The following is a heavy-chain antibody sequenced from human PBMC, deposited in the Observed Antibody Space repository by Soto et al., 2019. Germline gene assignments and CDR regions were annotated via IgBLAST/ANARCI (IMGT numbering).Heavy chain of an antibody. CDR2: ISAYNGNT. J-gene: IGHJ4*02. D-gene: IGHD1-26*01. Sequence: ASVKVPCKASGYTFTRYVISWVRQAPGQVGAWRGWISAYNGNTNYAQKLQGRVTMTTDTSTSTAYMELRSLRSDDTAVYYCARDEWELLSGLDYWGQGTLVTVSS. V-gene: IGHV1-18*04. CDR3: ARDEWELLSGLDY. CDR1: GYTFTRYV.